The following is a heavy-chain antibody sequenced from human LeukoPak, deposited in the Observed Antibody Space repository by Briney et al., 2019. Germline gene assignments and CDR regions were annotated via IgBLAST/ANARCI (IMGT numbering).Heavy chain of an antibody. CDR3: ARDSELTATSNYLDY. V-gene: IGHV1-46*01. Sequence: GASVKVSCKASGYTFTNYYMHWVRQAPGQGLEWMGIINPTTGNTKYAQKFQGRVTMTRDTSTSTMYMELSSLRSEDTVLYYCARDSELTATSNYLDYWGQGTLVTVSS. CDR1: GYTFTNYY. J-gene: IGHJ4*02. CDR2: INPTTGNT. D-gene: IGHD2-21*02.